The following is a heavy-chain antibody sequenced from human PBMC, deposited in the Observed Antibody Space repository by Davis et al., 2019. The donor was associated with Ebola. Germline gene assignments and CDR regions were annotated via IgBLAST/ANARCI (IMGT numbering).Heavy chain of an antibody. D-gene: IGHD5-24*01. CDR2: ISNGGRT. Sequence: SETLSLTCTVSGGSVSSDTYYWSWIRQSPGKGMEWIAFISNGGRTIYNPSLRGRVTISIDTSKNQFSLEVRSVTAADTAFYYCVRGSDAYKTGYWGQGTLVTVSS. CDR1: GGSVSSDTYY. V-gene: IGHV4-61*01. CDR3: VRGSDAYKTGY. J-gene: IGHJ4*02.